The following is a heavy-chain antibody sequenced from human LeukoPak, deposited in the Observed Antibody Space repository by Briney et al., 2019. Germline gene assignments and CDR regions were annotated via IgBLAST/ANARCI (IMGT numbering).Heavy chain of an antibody. CDR3: ARGRIGKPAAHRGYFDY. D-gene: IGHD2-2*01. V-gene: IGHV1-18*01. J-gene: IGHJ4*02. CDR1: GYTFTRYG. Sequence: ASVKVSCKASGYTFTRYGVSWVRQAPGQGLEWMGWISTYNGNTNYAQKLQGRVTMTRDTSTSTVYMELSSLRSEDTAVYYCARGRIGKPAAHRGYFDYWGQGTLVTVSS. CDR2: ISTYNGNT.